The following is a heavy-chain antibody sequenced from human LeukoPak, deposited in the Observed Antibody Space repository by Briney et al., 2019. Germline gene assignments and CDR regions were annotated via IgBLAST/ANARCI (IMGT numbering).Heavy chain of an antibody. CDR3: ARTLDYGGKSFAFDI. V-gene: IGHV3-74*01. Sequence: SGGSLRLSCAASGFTLITYWMHWVRQAPGKGLVWVSRIYSDGSSTSYADSVKGRFTISRDNAKNTLYLQMNSLRAEDTAVYYCARTLDYGGKSFAFDIWGQGKMVTVSS. J-gene: IGHJ3*02. D-gene: IGHD4-23*01. CDR2: IYSDGSST. CDR1: GFTLITYW.